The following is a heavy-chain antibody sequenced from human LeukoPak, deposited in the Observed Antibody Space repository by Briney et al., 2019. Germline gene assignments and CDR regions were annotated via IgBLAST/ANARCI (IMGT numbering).Heavy chain of an antibody. CDR3: ARETGSGLFILP. CDR1: GVSISSSNSY. V-gene: IGHV4-39*02. J-gene: IGHJ4*02. Sequence: SETLSLTCSVSGVSISSSNSYWGWIRQPPGKGLEWIGSIYYTGNTYYNASLKSQVSISIDMSKNQFSLKITSVTAADTGVYYCARETGSGLFILPGGQGTLVTVSS. D-gene: IGHD3/OR15-3a*01. CDR2: IYYTGNT.